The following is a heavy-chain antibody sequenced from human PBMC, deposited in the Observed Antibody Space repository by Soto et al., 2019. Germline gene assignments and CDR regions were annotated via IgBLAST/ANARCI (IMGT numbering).Heavy chain of an antibody. CDR2: IKSKTDGGTT. CDR1: GFTFSNAW. J-gene: IGHJ6*03. Sequence: GGSLRLSCAASGFTFSNAWMSWVRQAPGKGLEWVGRIKSKTDGGTTDYAAPVKGRFTISRDDSKNTLYLQMNSLKTEDTAVYYCTTVNQVYHASYYYYYYMDVWGKGTTVTVSS. V-gene: IGHV3-15*01. D-gene: IGHD2-2*02. CDR3: TTVNQVYHASYYYYYYMDV.